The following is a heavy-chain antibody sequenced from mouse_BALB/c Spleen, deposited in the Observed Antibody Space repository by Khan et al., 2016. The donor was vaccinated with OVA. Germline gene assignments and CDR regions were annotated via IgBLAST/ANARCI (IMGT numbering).Heavy chain of an antibody. CDR1: GFNIKDYY. Sequence: VQLKQSGSELVRPGALVKLSCKASGFNIKDYYIHWVKQRPEQGLEWIGWIDPENGHIIYDPKFQGKASITADTSSNTAYLQLSSLTSEDTAVYYYSRSVLLYFDFWDQGTTLTVSS. J-gene: IGHJ2*01. CDR3: SRSVLLYFDF. V-gene: IGHV14-1*02. CDR2: IDPENGHI.